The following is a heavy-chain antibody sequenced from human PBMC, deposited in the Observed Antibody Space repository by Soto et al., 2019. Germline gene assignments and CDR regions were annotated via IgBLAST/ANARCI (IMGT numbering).Heavy chain of an antibody. V-gene: IGHV3-66*01. D-gene: IGHD1-1*01. CDR3: AKEMRTTAARDAFDI. Sequence: EVQLVESGGDLVQPGGSLRLSCAASGFTVSNNFMSWVRQAPGKGLEWVSVTYPGGTTYYADSVKGRFATSRDNSKTTLYLQMSSLRAEDTAVYYCAKEMRTTAARDAFDIWGQGTMVTVSS. J-gene: IGHJ3*02. CDR2: TYPGGTT. CDR1: GFTVSNNF.